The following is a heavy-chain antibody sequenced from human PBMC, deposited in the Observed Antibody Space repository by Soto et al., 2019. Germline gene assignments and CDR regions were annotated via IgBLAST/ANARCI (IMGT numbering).Heavy chain of an antibody. CDR2: IYYSGST. CDR1: GGSVSIGAYY. CDR3: ARARLRAVYAFDI. V-gene: IGHV4-31*03. Sequence: PSETLTLICTFSGGSVSIGAYYWTWIRQRPGKGLEWIGYIYYSGSTYYSPSLKSRLSISLDTSKNQFSLRLSSVTAADTAMYYCARARLRAVYAFDIWGQGTLVTVSS. J-gene: IGHJ3*02. D-gene: IGHD5-12*01.